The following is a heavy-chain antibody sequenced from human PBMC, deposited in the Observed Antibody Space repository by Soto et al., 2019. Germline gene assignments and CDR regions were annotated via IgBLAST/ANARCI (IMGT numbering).Heavy chain of an antibody. Sequence: GGSLRLSCAASGFSFGSYALSWVRQAPGKGLEWVSTISGSDGKTFYADSVKGRFSISRDTSQNALYLQMNSLRADDTAIYYCARWSYLDYWGQGARVTVSS. V-gene: IGHV3-23*01. CDR1: GFSFGSYA. D-gene: IGHD3-3*01. CDR2: ISGSDGKT. CDR3: ARWSYLDY. J-gene: IGHJ4*02.